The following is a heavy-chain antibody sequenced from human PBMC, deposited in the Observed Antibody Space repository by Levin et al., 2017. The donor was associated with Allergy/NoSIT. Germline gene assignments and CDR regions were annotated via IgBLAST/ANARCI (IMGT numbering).Heavy chain of an antibody. CDR1: GFTFNDHY. CDR2: IKNKAESDTA. D-gene: IGHD6-13*01. CDR3: ARDTATALDV. J-gene: IGHJ6*02. V-gene: IGHV3-72*01. Sequence: GESLKISCAASGFTFNDHYMDWVRQAPGKGLEWVGRIKNKAESDTADYAASVKGRFTMSRDNSNYLLYLQMNNLNTEDTAVYYCARDTATALDVWGQGTTVTVSS.